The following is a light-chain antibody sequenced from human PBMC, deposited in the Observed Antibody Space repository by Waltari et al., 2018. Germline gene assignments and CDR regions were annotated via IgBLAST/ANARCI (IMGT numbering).Light chain of an antibody. CDR2: DVS. CDR1: SRDFAVFNY. CDR3: SSYTSTWV. Sequence: QSALTQSASVSGSPGQSITISCTGTSRDFAVFNYVSWYQQHPGKAPQLMIYDVSKRPSGVSNRFSGSKSGNTASLTISGRQAEDEADYYCSSYTSTWVFGGGTKLTVL. V-gene: IGLV2-14*01. J-gene: IGLJ3*02.